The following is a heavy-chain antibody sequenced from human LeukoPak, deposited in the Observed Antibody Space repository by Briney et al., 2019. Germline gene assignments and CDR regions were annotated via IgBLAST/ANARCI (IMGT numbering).Heavy chain of an antibody. J-gene: IGHJ6*02. CDR2: IKQDGSEK. Sequence: GGSLRLSCAASGFTFSSYWMSWVRQAPGKGLEWVANIKQDGSEKYYVDSVKGRFTNSRDNAKNSLYLQMNSLRAEDTAVYYCAREELLGAYYYYGMDVWSQGTTVTVSS. D-gene: IGHD1-26*01. CDR1: GFTFSSYW. V-gene: IGHV3-7*01. CDR3: AREELLGAYYYYGMDV.